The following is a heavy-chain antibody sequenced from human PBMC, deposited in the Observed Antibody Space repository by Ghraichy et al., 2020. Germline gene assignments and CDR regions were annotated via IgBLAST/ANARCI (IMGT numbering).Heavy chain of an antibody. J-gene: IGHJ4*02. CDR2: IYYSGST. Sequence: LSLTCTVSGGSISSGDYYWSWIRQPPGKDLEWIGYIYYSGSTYYNPSLKSLVTISVDTSKNQFSLKLSSVTAADTAVYYCAREEVTNWGSPAYFDYWGQGTLVTVSS. V-gene: IGHV4-30-4*01. CDR1: GGSISSGDYY. D-gene: IGHD7-27*01. CDR3: AREEVTNWGSPAYFDY.